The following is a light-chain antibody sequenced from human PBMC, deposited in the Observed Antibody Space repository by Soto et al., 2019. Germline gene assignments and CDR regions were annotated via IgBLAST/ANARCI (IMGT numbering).Light chain of an antibody. CDR3: QPYYRPPHT. J-gene: IGKJ2*01. CDR2: WAS. CDR1: QSVLYSSNNKNY. V-gene: IGKV4-1*01. Sequence: DFVMTQSPDSLAVSLGERATINCKSSQSVLYSSNNKNYLAWYQEKPGQPPKLLIYWASTRESGVPDRFSGSGSGTDFTLTISSLQAEDVAVYYCQPYYRPPHTFGQGTKLEIK.